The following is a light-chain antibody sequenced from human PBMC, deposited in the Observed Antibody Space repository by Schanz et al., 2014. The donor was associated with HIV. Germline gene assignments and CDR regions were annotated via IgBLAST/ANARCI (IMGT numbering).Light chain of an antibody. CDR2: DVS. CDR1: SSDVGGDNY. Sequence: QSVLTQPASVSGSPGQSITISCTGASSDVGGDNYVSWYQQHPGRAPKLIIYDVSNRPSGVSNRFSGSKSGNTASLTISGLQAEDEADYYCQSHDSSLSGWVFGGGTKLTVL. V-gene: IGLV2-14*03. J-gene: IGLJ3*02. CDR3: QSHDSSLSGWV.